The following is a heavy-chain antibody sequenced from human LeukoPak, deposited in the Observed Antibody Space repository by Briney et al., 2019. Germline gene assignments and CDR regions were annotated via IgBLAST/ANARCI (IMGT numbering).Heavy chain of an antibody. J-gene: IGHJ3*02. D-gene: IGHD5-24*01. V-gene: IGHV4-38-2*01. Sequence: SETLSLTCAVSGYSISRGSYWGWIRQPPGKGLEWVGSIYHSGSAYYNPSLKSRVTISVDTSKNQFSLKLTSVTAADTAVYYCAVGLHSGQFAFDIWGQGAMVTVSS. CDR1: GYSISRGSY. CDR3: AVGLHSGQFAFDI. CDR2: IYHSGSA.